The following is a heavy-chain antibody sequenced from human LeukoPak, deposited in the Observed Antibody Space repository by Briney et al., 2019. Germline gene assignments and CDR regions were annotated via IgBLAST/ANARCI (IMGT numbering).Heavy chain of an antibody. CDR3: ARDPPAVAINTYG. CDR2: IYSGGDT. Sequence: GGSLRLSCAASGVTVSNNFMLWVRQAPEKGLEWVSLIYSGGDTHYADSVKGRFTISRDNSKNTLYLQMNNLRAEDTAVYYCARDPPAVAINTYGWGQGTLVTVSS. V-gene: IGHV3-66*01. D-gene: IGHD5-24*01. CDR1: GVTVSNNF. J-gene: IGHJ4*02.